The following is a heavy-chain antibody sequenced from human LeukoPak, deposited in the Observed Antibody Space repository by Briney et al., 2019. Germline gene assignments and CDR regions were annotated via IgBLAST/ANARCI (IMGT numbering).Heavy chain of an antibody. D-gene: IGHD6-6*01. V-gene: IGHV3-21*01. CDR3: ARDRQQLDKYYYYYYMDV. J-gene: IGHJ6*03. CDR2: ICSSSSYI. Sequence: GGSLRLSCAASGFTFSSYSMNWVRQAPGKGLEWVSSICSSSSYIYYADSVKGRFTISRDNDKTSLYLQMNSLRAEDTAVYYCARDRQQLDKYYYYYYMDVWGKGTTVTVSS. CDR1: GFTFSSYS.